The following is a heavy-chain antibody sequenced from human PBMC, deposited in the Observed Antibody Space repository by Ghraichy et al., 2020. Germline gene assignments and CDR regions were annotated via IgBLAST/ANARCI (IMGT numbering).Heavy chain of an antibody. D-gene: IGHD6-6*01. CDR1: GGTFSSYA. V-gene: IGHV1-69*13. CDR3: ARDKRYVAARQNYYYGMDV. J-gene: IGHJ6*02. CDR2: IIPIFGTA. Sequence: SVKVSCKASGGTFSSYAISWVRQAPGQGLEWMGGIIPIFGTANYAQKFQGRVTITADESTSTAYMELSSLRSEDTAVYYCARDKRYVAARQNYYYGMDVWGQGTTVTVSS.